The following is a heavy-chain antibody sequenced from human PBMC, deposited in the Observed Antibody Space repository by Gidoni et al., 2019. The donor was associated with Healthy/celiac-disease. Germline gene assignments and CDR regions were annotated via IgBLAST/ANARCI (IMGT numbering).Heavy chain of an antibody. D-gene: IGHD4-17*01. CDR3: ARGPHYGTVTKTLDY. Sequence: EVQLVESGGALVQPGGSLRLPCAASGFTFSSYDMHWVRQATGKGLEWVSAIGTAGDTYYPGSVKGRFTISRENAKNSLYLQMNSLRAGDTAVYYCARGPHYGTVTKTLDYWGQGTLVTVSS. CDR2: IGTAGDT. V-gene: IGHV3-13*01. CDR1: GFTFSSYD. J-gene: IGHJ4*02.